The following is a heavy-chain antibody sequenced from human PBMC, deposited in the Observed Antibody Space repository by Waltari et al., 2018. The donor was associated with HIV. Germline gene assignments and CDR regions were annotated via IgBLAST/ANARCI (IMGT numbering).Heavy chain of an antibody. CDR2: ISSGERTI. V-gene: IGHV3-48*01. CDR1: GFTFGASG. Sequence: EAQLVGSGGGLVHPGGSLGLSWVALGFTFGASGMNWVRQAPGKGLEWISYISSGERTIHYADSVRGRFTLSRDSARNSLYLQMNSLRPEDTAVYYCARGDIPYYYGMDVWGQGTTVTVS. CDR3: ARGDIPYYYGMDV. D-gene: IGHD2-21*01. J-gene: IGHJ6*02.